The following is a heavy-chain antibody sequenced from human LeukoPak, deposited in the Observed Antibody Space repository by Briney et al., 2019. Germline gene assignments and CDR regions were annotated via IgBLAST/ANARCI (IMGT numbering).Heavy chain of an antibody. Sequence: SETLSLTCTVSGGSISSSSYYWGWIRQPPGKGLEWIGSIYYSGSTYYNPSLKSRVTISVDTSKNQFPLKLSSVTAADTAVYYCATYDSSGYYPYWYFDLWGRGTLVTVSS. D-gene: IGHD3-22*01. J-gene: IGHJ2*01. CDR3: ATYDSSGYYPYWYFDL. CDR2: IYYSGST. CDR1: GGSISSSSYY. V-gene: IGHV4-39*01.